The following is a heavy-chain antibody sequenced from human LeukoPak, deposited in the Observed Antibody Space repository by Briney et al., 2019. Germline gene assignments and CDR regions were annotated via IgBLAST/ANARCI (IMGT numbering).Heavy chain of an antibody. J-gene: IGHJ4*02. Sequence: SVKVSCKASGGTFSSYAISWVRQAPGQGLEWMGGIIPIFGTANYAQKFQGRVTITADKFTSTAYMELSSLRSEDTAVYYCVSQRYGGNSVWGQGTLVTVSS. CDR2: IIPIFGTA. CDR3: VSQRYGGNSV. V-gene: IGHV1-69*06. D-gene: IGHD4-23*01. CDR1: GGTFSSYA.